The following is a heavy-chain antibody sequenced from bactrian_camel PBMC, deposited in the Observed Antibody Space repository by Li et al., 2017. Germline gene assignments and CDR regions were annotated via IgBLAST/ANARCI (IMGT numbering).Heavy chain of an antibody. CDR2: ISSGSGGST. Sequence: VQLVESGGGLVQPGGSLRLSCAASGFTFSDYAMSWVRQAPGKGLEWVSAISSGSGGSTYYEDSVKGRFTISRDTPKNTVYLQMNSLKSEDTAVYYCAADPLVPKSYCLGTDWLDNKRHADWGQGTQVTVS. CDR3: AADPLVPKSYCLGTDWLDNKRHAD. V-gene: IGHV3S40*01. CDR1: GFTFSDYA. D-gene: IGHD1*01. J-gene: IGHJ4*01.